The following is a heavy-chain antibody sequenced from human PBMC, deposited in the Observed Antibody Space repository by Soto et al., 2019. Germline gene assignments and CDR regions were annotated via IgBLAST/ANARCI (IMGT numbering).Heavy chain of an antibody. J-gene: IGHJ3*01. CDR1: GFTFSTHG. V-gene: IGHV3-23*01. CDR2: ISTSGGST. Sequence: EVQLLESGGGLVQPGGSLRLSCAASGFTFSTHGMAWVRQPPGKGLEWVSGISTSGGSTYYADSVKGRFTISRDNSKNTLYLQMNSLRAEDTALYYCAKGAYYESGSYYGDGFDFWGQGTMVTVSA. D-gene: IGHD3-10*01. CDR3: AKGAYYESGSYYGDGFDF.